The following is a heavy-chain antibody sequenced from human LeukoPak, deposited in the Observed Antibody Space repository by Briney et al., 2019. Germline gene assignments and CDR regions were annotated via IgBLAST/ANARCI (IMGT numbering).Heavy chain of an antibody. CDR2: VYHSGST. Sequence: PSETLSLTCIVSGDSLSSGYYWGWVRQPPGKGLEWIGSVYHSGSTNYNPSLKSRVTISVDKSKNQFSLKLSSVTAADTAVYYCASFSPSLQNWGQGTLVTVSS. V-gene: IGHV4-38-2*02. J-gene: IGHJ4*02. CDR3: ASFSPSLQN. D-gene: IGHD4-11*01. CDR1: GDSLSSGYY.